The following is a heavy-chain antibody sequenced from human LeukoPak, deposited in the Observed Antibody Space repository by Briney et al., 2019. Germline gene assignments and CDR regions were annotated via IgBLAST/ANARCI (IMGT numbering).Heavy chain of an antibody. J-gene: IGHJ3*01. Sequence: KTGGSLRLSCAASGFTFNNAWMSWVRQAPGKGLQRISYMRRGSDVKTYADSVKGRFTISRDNDKNSLYLQMNSLTAEDTAIYYCAREVGGSRAFDVWGQGTMVTVSS. D-gene: IGHD6-13*01. V-gene: IGHV3-11*05. CDR1: GFTFNNAW. CDR2: MRRGSDVK. CDR3: AREVGGSRAFDV.